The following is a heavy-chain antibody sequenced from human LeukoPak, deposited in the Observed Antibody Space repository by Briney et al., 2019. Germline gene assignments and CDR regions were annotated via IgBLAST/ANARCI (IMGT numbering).Heavy chain of an antibody. CDR2: IRHDGIQK. J-gene: IGHJ4*02. V-gene: IGHV3-30*02. CDR3: AKASGRSAYGLDY. D-gene: IGHD3-16*01. CDR1: GFSFINYG. Sequence: GGSLRLSCAASGFSFINYGMHWVRQAPDRGLEWVAFIRHDGIQKYYADSVKGRFTISRDDSENTVYLQMHSLKPDDTAAYFCAKASGRSAYGLDYLGQGTLVTV.